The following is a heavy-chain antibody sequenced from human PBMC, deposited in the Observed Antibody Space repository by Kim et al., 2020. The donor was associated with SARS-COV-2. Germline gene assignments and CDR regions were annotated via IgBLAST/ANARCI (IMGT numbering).Heavy chain of an antibody. D-gene: IGHD3-10*01. CDR3: ARRRVRGVMDV. CDR2: T. V-gene: IGHV4-34*01. J-gene: IGHJ6*02. Sequence: TNFNPSLKSQLTISVDTSKNQYSLKLSSVTAADTAVYYCARRRVRGVMDVWGQGTTVTVSS.